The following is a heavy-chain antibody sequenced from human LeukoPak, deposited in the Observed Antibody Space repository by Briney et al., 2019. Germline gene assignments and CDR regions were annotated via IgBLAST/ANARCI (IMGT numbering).Heavy chain of an antibody. D-gene: IGHD3-22*01. CDR1: GFSLSTSGVG. Sequence: SGPTLVKPTQTLTLTCTFSGFSLSTSGVGVGWIRQPPGKALEWLALIYWDDDKRYSPSLKSRLTITKDTSKNQVVLTMTNMDPVDTATYYCAHSFGPIDDSSGTYYFDYWGQGTLVTVSS. CDR3: AHSFGPIDDSSGTYYFDY. V-gene: IGHV2-5*02. J-gene: IGHJ4*02. CDR2: IYWDDDK.